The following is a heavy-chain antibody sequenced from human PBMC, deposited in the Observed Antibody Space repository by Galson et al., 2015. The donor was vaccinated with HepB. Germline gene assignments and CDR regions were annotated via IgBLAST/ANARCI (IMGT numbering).Heavy chain of an antibody. CDR2: INHSGST. Sequence: ETLSLTCAVYGGSFSGYYWSWIRQPPGKGLEWIGGINHSGSTNYNPSLKSRVTISVDTSKNQFSLKLSSVTAADTAVYYCSTQQLVWENDAFDIWGQGTMVTVSS. CDR3: STQQLVWENDAFDI. CDR1: GGSFSGYY. J-gene: IGHJ3*02. V-gene: IGHV4-34*01. D-gene: IGHD6-13*01.